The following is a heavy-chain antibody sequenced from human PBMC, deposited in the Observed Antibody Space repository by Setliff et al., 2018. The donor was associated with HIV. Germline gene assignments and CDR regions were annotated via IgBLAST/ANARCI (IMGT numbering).Heavy chain of an antibody. D-gene: IGHD6-19*01. V-gene: IGHV3-49*04. Sequence: PGGSLRLSCGASGFTFSNYWMNWVRQAPGKGLEWVGFIRGKRGKAYGGTTEYATSVKGRFTISRDDSKSIAYLEMNSLKTEDTAVYYCTRELAVPGTSFFDYWGQGTLVTVSS. CDR2: IRGKRGKAYGGTT. CDR1: GFTFSNYW. CDR3: TRELAVPGTSFFDY. J-gene: IGHJ4*02.